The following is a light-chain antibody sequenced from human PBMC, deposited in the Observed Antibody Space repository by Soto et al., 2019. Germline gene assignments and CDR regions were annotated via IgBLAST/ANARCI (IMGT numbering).Light chain of an antibody. CDR3: QQYYSTLT. V-gene: IGKV4-1*01. CDR1: QSVLYSSNNKNY. J-gene: IGKJ4*01. CDR2: WAS. Sequence: DIVMTQSPDSLAVSLGERATINCKSSQSVLYSSNNKNYLAWYQQKPGQPPKLLIYWASTREPGVPDRFSGSGSGTDFTLTISSLQAEDVAVYYCQQYYSTLTFGGGTKVDNK.